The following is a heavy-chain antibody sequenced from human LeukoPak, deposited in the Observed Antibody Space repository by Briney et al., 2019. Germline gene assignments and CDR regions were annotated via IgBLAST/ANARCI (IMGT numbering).Heavy chain of an antibody. CDR3: ASPLPYDSSGYFAEYFQH. CDR1: GGTFSSYA. D-gene: IGHD3-22*01. CDR2: IIPILGIA. Sequence: GASVKVSCKASGGTFSSYAISWVRQAPGQGLEWMGRIIPILGIANYAQKFQGRVTITADKSTSTAYMELSSLRSEDTAVYYCASPLPYDSSGYFAEYFQHWGQGTLVTVSS. V-gene: IGHV1-69*04. J-gene: IGHJ1*01.